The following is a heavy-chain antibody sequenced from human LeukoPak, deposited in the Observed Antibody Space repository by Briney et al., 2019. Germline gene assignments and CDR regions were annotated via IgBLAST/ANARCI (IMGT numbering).Heavy chain of an antibody. CDR1: GLTFSESW. CDR3: AKFVGGPFDS. V-gene: IGHV3-23*01. Sequence: GGSLRLSCVVSGLTFSESWMSWVRQAPGKGLEWVSAVSGSGGTPYYADSVKGRFTISRDNSMNTLYLQMNSLRAEDTALYYCAKFVGGPFDSWGQGTLVTVSS. D-gene: IGHD3-16*01. CDR2: VSGSGGTP. J-gene: IGHJ4*02.